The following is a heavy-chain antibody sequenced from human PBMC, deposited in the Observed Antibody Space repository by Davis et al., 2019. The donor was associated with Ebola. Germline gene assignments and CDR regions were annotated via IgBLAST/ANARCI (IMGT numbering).Heavy chain of an antibody. Sequence: SETLSLTCTVSGGSISSYYWSWIRQPPGKGLEWIGYIYYSGSTNYNPSLKSRVTISVDTSKNQFSLKLSSVTAADTAVYYCARLRGYYDSSGYSAFDIWGQGTVVTVSS. J-gene: IGHJ3*02. CDR1: GGSISSYY. V-gene: IGHV4-59*08. CDR2: IYYSGST. D-gene: IGHD3-22*01. CDR3: ARLRGYYDSSGYSAFDI.